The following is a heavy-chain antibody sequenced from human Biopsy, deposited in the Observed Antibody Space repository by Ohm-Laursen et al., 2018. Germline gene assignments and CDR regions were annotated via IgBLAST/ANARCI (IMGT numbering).Heavy chain of an antibody. Sequence: ASVKVSCKVSGSSLTEFSIHWVRQTPGQGPQWMGGFDADDGETLQSQNFLGRVTMTADTSRDTTFMELSSLTSDDTAVYYCATAPLLVSASFDSWGQGTLVTVSS. J-gene: IGHJ4*02. V-gene: IGHV1-24*01. CDR1: GSSLTEFS. CDR3: ATAPLLVSASFDS. D-gene: IGHD2-15*01. CDR2: FDADDGET.